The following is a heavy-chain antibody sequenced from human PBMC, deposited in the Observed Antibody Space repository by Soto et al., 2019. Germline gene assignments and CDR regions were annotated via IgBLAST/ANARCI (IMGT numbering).Heavy chain of an antibody. J-gene: IGHJ5*02. CDR1: GGSVSSHY. CDR2: IYISGNT. Sequence: QVQLQESGPGLVNPSETLSLTCSVSGGSVSSHYWSWVRQPAGKGLEWIGRIYISGNTKYNPSFKSRVTMSVDTSKNQVSLRLSSVTAADTAVYYCARELKPYNSGWYFTLSWGQGTRVTVSS. D-gene: IGHD6-19*01. V-gene: IGHV4-4*07. CDR3: ARELKPYNSGWYFTLS.